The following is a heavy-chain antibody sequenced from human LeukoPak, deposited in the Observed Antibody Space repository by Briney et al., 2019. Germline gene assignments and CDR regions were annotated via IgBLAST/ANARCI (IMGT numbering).Heavy chain of an antibody. Sequence: GGSLRLSCAASGFTVNSYAMSWVRRAPGKGLEWVSAVSGSGGATYYADSVKGRFTISRDNSKNTLYLQMSSLRVEDMAIYYCARPYYDYASTPGEFDYWGQGTLVTVSS. J-gene: IGHJ4*02. D-gene: IGHD3-16*01. CDR1: GFTVNSYA. CDR3: ARPYYDYASTPGEFDY. V-gene: IGHV3-23*01. CDR2: VSGSGGAT.